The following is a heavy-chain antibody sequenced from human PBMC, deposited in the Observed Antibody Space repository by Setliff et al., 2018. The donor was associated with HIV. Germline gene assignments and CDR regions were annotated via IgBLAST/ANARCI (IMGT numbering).Heavy chain of an antibody. CDR1: GYTFISYG. V-gene: IGHV1-18*01. Sequence: GASVKVFCKASGYTFISYGYSWVRQAPGQGLQWMGWISGYNGDTNYAQELQGRVTMTTDTSTNTAYMGLKSLRSDDTAVYYCARDGGYYYYMDVWGKGTTVTVSS. CDR2: ISGYNGDT. D-gene: IGHD3-10*01. CDR3: ARDGGYYYYMDV. J-gene: IGHJ6*03.